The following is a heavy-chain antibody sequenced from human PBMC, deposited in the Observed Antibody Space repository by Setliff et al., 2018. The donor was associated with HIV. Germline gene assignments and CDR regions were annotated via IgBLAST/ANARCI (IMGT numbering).Heavy chain of an antibody. D-gene: IGHD6-19*01. Sequence: SETLSLTCSVSGGPISSYYWSWIRQPPGKGLEWIGYIYYSGRTNYNPSLKSRVTISVDTARNQFSLKLSSVAAADTAVYYCASQPAYSTDWYPPGYFDFWGQGTLVTVSS. CDR1: GGPISSYY. V-gene: IGHV4-59*08. J-gene: IGHJ4*02. CDR3: ASQPAYSTDWYPPGYFDF. CDR2: IYYSGRT.